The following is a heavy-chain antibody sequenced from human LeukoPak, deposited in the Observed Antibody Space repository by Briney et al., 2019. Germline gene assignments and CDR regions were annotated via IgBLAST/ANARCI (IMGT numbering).Heavy chain of an antibody. CDR3: ARTIRGWDYYGSGSYSWFDP. D-gene: IGHD3-10*01. CDR2: INHSGST. J-gene: IGHJ5*02. Sequence: SETLSLTCAVYGGSFSGYYWSWIRQPPGRGLEWIGEINHSGSTNYNPSLKSRVTMSVDTSKNQFSLKLSSVTAADTAVYYCARTIRGWDYYGSGSYSWFDPWGQGTLVTVSS. CDR1: GGSFSGYY. V-gene: IGHV4-34*01.